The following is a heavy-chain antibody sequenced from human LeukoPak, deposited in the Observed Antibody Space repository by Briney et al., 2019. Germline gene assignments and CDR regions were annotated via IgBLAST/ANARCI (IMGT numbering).Heavy chain of an antibody. Sequence: GGSLRLSCAASGFTFSSYWMSWVRQAPGKGLEWVANIKQDGSEKYYVDSVKGRFTISRDNAKNSLYLQMNSLRAEDTAVYYCARDFWSGFSYYYMDVWGKGTTVTISS. CDR3: ARDFWSGFSYYYMDV. CDR1: GFTFSSYW. CDR2: IKQDGSEK. J-gene: IGHJ6*03. D-gene: IGHD3-3*01. V-gene: IGHV3-7*01.